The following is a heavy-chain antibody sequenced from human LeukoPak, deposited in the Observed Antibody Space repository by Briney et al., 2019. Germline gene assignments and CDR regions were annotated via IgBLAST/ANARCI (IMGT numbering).Heavy chain of an antibody. V-gene: IGHV3-23*01. CDR1: GFTFSGSA. D-gene: IGHD3-22*01. CDR2: ISYSGANS. CDR3: ARGSVTMIVVVIDAFDI. J-gene: IGHJ3*02. Sequence: PGGSLRLSCAASGFTFSGSAMSWVRQAPGEGLEWVSLISYSGANSYYTDSVRGRFTISRDNSKDTLFLQMNSLRAEDTAVYYCARGSVTMIVVVIDAFDIWGQGTMVTVSS.